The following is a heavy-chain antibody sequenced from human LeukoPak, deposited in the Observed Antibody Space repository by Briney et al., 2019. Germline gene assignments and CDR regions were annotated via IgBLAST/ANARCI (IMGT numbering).Heavy chain of an antibody. CDR3: ARAPLGDYSGSVSVIDY. J-gene: IGHJ4*02. Sequence: PSETLSLTCAVSGGSISSSNWWSWVRQPPGKGLEWIGEIYHSGSTNYNPSLKSRVTISVDKSKNQFSLKLSSVTAADTAVYYCARAPLGDYSGSVSVIDYWGQGTLVTVSS. D-gene: IGHD3-10*01. CDR1: GGSISSSNW. V-gene: IGHV4-4*02. CDR2: IYHSGST.